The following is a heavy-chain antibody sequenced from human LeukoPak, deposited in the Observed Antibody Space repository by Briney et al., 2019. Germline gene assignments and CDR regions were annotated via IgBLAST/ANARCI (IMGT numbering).Heavy chain of an antibody. CDR2: IYPGDSDT. D-gene: IGHD5-18*01. Sequence: GESLRISCKGSGYSFTSYWIGWVRQMPGKGLEWTGIIYPGDSDTRYSPSFQGQVTISADKSISTAYLQWSSLKASDTAMYYCVRHIFKPDTAVVMPGDYWGQGTLVTVSS. CDR1: GYSFTSYW. J-gene: IGHJ4*02. V-gene: IGHV5-51*01. CDR3: VRHIFKPDTAVVMPGDY.